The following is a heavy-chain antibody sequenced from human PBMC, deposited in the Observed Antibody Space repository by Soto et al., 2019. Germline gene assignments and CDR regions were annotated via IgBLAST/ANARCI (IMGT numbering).Heavy chain of an antibody. J-gene: IGHJ3*02. V-gene: IGHV6-1*01. D-gene: IGHD2-21*02. Sequence: PSQTLSLTCAISGDSVSSNSAACNWVRQSPSRGLEWLGRTYHRSKWYYEYAPSVKSRISINPDTSNSQFSLQLNSVTPEDTAVYYCAGTVTLGADAAFDIWGQGTMV. CDR1: GDSVSSNSAA. CDR3: AGTVTLGADAAFDI. CDR2: TYHRSKWYY.